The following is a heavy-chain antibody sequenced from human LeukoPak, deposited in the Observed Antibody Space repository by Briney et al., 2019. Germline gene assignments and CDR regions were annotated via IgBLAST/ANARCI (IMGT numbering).Heavy chain of an antibody. V-gene: IGHV4-34*01. CDR2: INHSGST. D-gene: IGHD2-15*01. CDR1: GGSFSGYY. Sequence: SETLYLTCAVYGGSFSGYYWSWIRQPPGKGLEWIGEINHSGSTNYNPSLKSRVTISVDTSKNQFSLKLSSVTAADTAVYYCARGKRVEGYNWFDPWGQGTLVTVSS. CDR3: ARGKRVEGYNWFDP. J-gene: IGHJ5*02.